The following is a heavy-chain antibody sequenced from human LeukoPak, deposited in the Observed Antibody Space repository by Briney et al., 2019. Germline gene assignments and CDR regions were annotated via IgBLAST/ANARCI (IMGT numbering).Heavy chain of an antibody. Sequence: PGGSLRLSCAASGFTFSSYAMSWVRQAPGKGLEWVSAISGSGGSTYYADSVKGRFTISRDNSKNTLYLQMNSLRAEDTAVYYCAKMNYCDSSGYYYEDYWGQGTLVTVSS. CDR2: ISGSGGST. J-gene: IGHJ4*02. CDR3: AKMNYCDSSGYYYEDY. V-gene: IGHV3-23*01. D-gene: IGHD3-22*01. CDR1: GFTFSSYA.